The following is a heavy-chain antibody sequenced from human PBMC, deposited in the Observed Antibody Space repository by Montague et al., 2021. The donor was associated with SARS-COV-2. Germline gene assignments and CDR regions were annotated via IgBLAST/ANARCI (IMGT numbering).Heavy chain of an antibody. CDR1: GFSLSTSGMC. CDR3: SRIRDYDILTGSYSGFDY. D-gene: IGHD3-9*01. CDR2: IDWDDDK. J-gene: IGHJ4*02. V-gene: IGHV2-70*01. Sequence: VKPTQTFTLTCTFSGFSLSTSGMCVSWIRQPPGKALEWLALIDWDDDKYYSTSLKTRPTISKDTSKNQVVLTMTNMDPVDTATYYCSRIRDYDILTGSYSGFDYWGQGTLVTVSA.